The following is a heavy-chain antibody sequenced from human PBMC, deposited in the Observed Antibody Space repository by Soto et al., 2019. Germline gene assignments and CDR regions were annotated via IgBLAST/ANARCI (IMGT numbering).Heavy chain of an antibody. CDR1: GFTFSSYS. V-gene: IGHV3-21*01. CDR2: ISSSSSYI. CDR3: ARDSKGDLTIFGVVGDYDY. J-gene: IGHJ4*02. D-gene: IGHD3-3*01. Sequence: PGGSLRLSCAASGFTFSSYSMNWVRQAPGKGLEWVSSISSSSSYIYYADSVKGRFTISRDNAKNSLYLQMNSLRAEDTAVYYCARDSKGDLTIFGVVGDYDYWGQGTLVTVSS.